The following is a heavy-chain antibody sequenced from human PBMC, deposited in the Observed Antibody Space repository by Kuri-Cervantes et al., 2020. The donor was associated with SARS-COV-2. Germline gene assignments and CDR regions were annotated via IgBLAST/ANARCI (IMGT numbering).Heavy chain of an antibody. Sequence: ASVKVSCKVSGYTLTELSMHWVRQAPGKGLEWMGGFDPEDGETIYAQKFQGRDTMTEDTSTDTAYMELSSLRSEDTAVYYCARAPFNYYGSGVGWFDPWGQGTLVTVSS. V-gene: IGHV1-24*01. J-gene: IGHJ5*02. CDR1: GYTLTELS. CDR2: FDPEDGET. CDR3: ARAPFNYYGSGVGWFDP. D-gene: IGHD3-10*01.